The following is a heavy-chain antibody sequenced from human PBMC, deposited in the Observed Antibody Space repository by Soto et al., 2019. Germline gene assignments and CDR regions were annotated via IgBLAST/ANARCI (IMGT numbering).Heavy chain of an antibody. Sequence: QLQVQESGPGLVKPSETLSLTCTVSGGSISSSTYYWGWIRQPPGKGLEWIGSFYYSGSTDYNPSLKSRVTISVDTSKNQFSLNLSSVTAADTGVYYCAITLGGNYFGMGVWGHGTSVTVSS. CDR1: GGSISSSTYY. J-gene: IGHJ6*01. CDR3: AITLGGNYFGMGV. V-gene: IGHV4-39*01. D-gene: IGHD3-16*01. CDR2: FYYSGST.